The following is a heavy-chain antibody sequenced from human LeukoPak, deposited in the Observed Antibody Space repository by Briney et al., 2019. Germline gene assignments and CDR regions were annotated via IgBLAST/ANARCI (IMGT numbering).Heavy chain of an antibody. D-gene: IGHD3-22*01. CDR2: IHSSGST. J-gene: IGHJ4*02. CDR1: GGSISSSSYY. CDR3: ARRPNYYDSSGYYRHYYFDY. Sequence: SETLSLTCTVSGGSISSSSYYWGWIRQPPGKGLEWIGSIHSSGSTYYNPSLKSRVTISVDTSKNQFSLKLSSVTAADTAVYYCARRPNYYDSSGYYRHYYFDYWGQGTLVTVSS. V-gene: IGHV4-39*01.